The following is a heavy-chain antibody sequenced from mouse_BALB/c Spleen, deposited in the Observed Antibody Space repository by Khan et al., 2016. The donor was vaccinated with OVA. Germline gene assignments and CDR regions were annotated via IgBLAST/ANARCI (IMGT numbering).Heavy chain of an antibody. CDR2: ISPGSGSD. CDR1: GYTFTSYW. CDR3: ARSNYDGSGRYAMDY. D-gene: IGHD1-1*01. Sequence: DLVKPGASVKLSCKASGYTFTSYWINWIKQRPGQGLEWIGQISPGSGSDYYNKIFTVKATLTVDTSSTTAYIQLSSLSSEDSAVYFCARSNYDGSGRYAMDYWGQGTSVTVSS. J-gene: IGHJ4*01. V-gene: IGHV1S41*01.